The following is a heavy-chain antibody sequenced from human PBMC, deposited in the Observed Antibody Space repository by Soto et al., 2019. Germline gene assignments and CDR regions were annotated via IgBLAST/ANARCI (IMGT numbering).Heavy chain of an antibody. CDR1: GYNFPSYG. CDR3: ARDTSGTFDY. V-gene: IGHV1-18*01. J-gene: IGHJ4*02. Sequence: QVQLVQSGAEVKEPGASVKVSCKASGYNFPSYGISWVRQAPGQGLEWMGWISDYNGNTNYAQNLQGRVTMTTDTSTSTAYMELRSLRSDDAAVYYCARDTSGTFDYWGQGTLVTVSS. CDR2: ISDYNGNT. D-gene: IGHD1-1*01.